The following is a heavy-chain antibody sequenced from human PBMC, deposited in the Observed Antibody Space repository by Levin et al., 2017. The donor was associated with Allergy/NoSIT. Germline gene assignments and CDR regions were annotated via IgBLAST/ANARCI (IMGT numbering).Heavy chain of an antibody. CDR3: ARDGVVAAPGGDGNSFDY. J-gene: IGHJ4*02. CDR2: IWYDGSNK. D-gene: IGHD2-15*01. V-gene: IGHV3-33*01. Sequence: RAGGSLRLSCAASGFTFITYGMHWVRQAPGKGLEWVAVIWYDGSNKYYADSVKGRFTISRDNSKNTLYLQMNSLRAEDTAVYYCARDGVVAAPGGDGNSFDYWGQGTLVTVSS. CDR1: GFTFITYG.